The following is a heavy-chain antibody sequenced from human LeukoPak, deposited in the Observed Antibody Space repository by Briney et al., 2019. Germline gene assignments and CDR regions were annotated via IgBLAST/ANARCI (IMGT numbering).Heavy chain of an antibody. CDR3: AKDWGVVVAATPYYLGY. Sequence: GGSLRLSCAASGFAFNYYGMHWVRQAPGKGLEWVAVISYDGTIEYYADSVKGRFTISRDNSKYTLYLQMSSLRADDTAVYYCAKDWGVVVAATPYYLGYWGQGTLVTVSS. V-gene: IGHV3-30*18. D-gene: IGHD2-15*01. J-gene: IGHJ4*02. CDR1: GFAFNYYG. CDR2: ISYDGTIE.